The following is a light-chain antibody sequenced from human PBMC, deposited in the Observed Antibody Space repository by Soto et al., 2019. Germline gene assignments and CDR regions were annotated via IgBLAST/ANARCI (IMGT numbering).Light chain of an antibody. Sequence: DIQMTQSPSSLPASVGDRVTITCRASQSISSYLNWYQQKPGKAPKLLIYAASSLQSGVPSRFSDSGSGTDFTLTISSLQPEDFATYYCQQSYSTPLTFGGGTKVDIK. V-gene: IGKV1-39*01. CDR3: QQSYSTPLT. J-gene: IGKJ4*01. CDR1: QSISSY. CDR2: AAS.